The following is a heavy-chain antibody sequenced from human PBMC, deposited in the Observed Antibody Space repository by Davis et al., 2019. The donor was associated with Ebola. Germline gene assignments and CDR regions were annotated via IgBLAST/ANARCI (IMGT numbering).Heavy chain of an antibody. D-gene: IGHD3-22*01. CDR2: ISGSGGST. J-gene: IGHJ4*02. CDR1: GFTFSSYA. Sequence: PGGSLRLSCAASGFTFSSYAMSWVRQAPGKGLEWVSAISGSGGSTCYADSVKGRFTISRDNSKNTLYLQMNSLRDEDTAVYYCARLHTYYYDSSGYYQLRYFDYWGQGTLVTVSS. V-gene: IGHV3-23*01. CDR3: ARLHTYYYDSSGYYQLRYFDY.